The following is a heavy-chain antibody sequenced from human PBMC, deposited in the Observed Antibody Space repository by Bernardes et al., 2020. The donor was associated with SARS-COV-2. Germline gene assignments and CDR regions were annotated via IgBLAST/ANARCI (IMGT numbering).Heavy chain of an antibody. CDR1: GLSLSPYG. V-gene: IGHV3-30*18. CDR2: ISFDEKSE. J-gene: IGHJ3*02. CDR3: AKIQGSYYDSVWGSTSPYGDAVDI. D-gene: IGHD3-16*01. Sequence: GGVLSPSRVASGLSLSPYGMHWVRPAPGKGLEGGAVISFDEKSEYYADSLKGRFTVSRDNSKNTVYLQMNSLRPEDTAVYFCAKIQGSYYDSVWGSTSPYGDAVDIWGRGTKVTVSS.